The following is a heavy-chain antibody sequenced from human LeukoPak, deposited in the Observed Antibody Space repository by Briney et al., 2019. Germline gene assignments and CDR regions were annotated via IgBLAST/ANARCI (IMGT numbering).Heavy chain of an antibody. J-gene: IGHJ6*02. CDR2: IIPILGIA. Sequence: GASVKVSCKASGGTFSSYAISWVRQAPGQGLEWMGRIIPILGIANYAQKFQGRVTITADKSTSTAYMGLRSLRSDDTAVYYCASWATDDYYGMDVWGQGTTVTVSS. CDR3: ASWATDDYYGMDV. CDR1: GGTFSSYA. D-gene: IGHD5-12*01. V-gene: IGHV1-69*04.